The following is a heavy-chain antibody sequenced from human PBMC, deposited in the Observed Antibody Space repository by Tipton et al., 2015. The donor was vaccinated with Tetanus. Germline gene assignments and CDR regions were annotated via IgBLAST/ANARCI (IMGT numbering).Heavy chain of an antibody. V-gene: IGHV4-31*03. J-gene: IGHJ4*02. Sequence: TLSLTCTVSGGSISSGGYFWNWIRQRPGKGPEWIGYIYYSGSTYYNPSLKSRVSMSVDTSKNQFSLNLSSVTAADTAVYFCARRGGGSTFDHWGQGTLVTVSS. CDR3: ARRGGGSTFDH. CDR2: IYYSGST. CDR1: GGSISSGGYF. D-gene: IGHD1-26*01.